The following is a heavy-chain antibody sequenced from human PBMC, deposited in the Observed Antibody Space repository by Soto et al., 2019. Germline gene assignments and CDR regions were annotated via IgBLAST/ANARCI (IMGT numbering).Heavy chain of an antibody. CDR1: GFTFSSYG. V-gene: IGHV3-30*18. CDR2: ISYDGSNK. CDR3: AKENYLWGSYHIDY. D-gene: IGHD3-16*02. J-gene: IGHJ4*02. Sequence: GGSLRLSCAASGFTFSSYGMHWVRQAPGKGLEWVAVISYDGSNKYYADSVKGRFTISRDNSKNTLYLQMNSLRTEDTAVYYCAKENYLWGSYHIDYWGQGTLVTVSS.